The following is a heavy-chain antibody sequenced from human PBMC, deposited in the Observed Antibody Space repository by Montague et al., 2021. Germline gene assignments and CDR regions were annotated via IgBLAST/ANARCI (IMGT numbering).Heavy chain of an antibody. CDR3: ARRSRLKSPVDY. J-gene: IGHJ4*02. V-gene: IGHV4-34*01. Sequence: SETLSLTCAVSGGSFSAYYWDWIRQPPGKGLEWIGEIHHSGNTYYNPSLNSRLTISLDTSKNQFSLKLNSVTAADTAVYFCARRSRLKSPVDYWGQGTLVTVSS. CDR2: IHHSGNT. CDR1: GGSFSAYY.